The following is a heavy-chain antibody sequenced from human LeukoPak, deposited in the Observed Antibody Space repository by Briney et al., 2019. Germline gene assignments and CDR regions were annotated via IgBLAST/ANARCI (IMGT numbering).Heavy chain of an antibody. D-gene: IGHD3/OR15-3a*01. CDR2: IYYSGST. Sequence: SETLSLTCAVYGGPFSGYYWSWIRQPPGKGLEWIGSIYYSGSTYYNPSLKSRVTISVDTSKNQFSLKLSSVTAADTAVYYCARVGHDGRDYWGQGTLVTVSS. CDR1: GGPFSGYY. J-gene: IGHJ4*02. V-gene: IGHV4-34*01. CDR3: ARVGHDGRDY.